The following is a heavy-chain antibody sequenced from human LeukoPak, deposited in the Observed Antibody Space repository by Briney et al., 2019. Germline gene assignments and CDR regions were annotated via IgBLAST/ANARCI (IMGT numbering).Heavy chain of an antibody. CDR3: ATVKFRFQEEGYYMDV. Sequence: GASVKVSCKASAYTFTNYDINWVRQATGQGLEWMGWTNPNNGNTGYAQKFQGRVTFTTDESTSTVYMELTSLRSEDTALYYCATVKFRFQEEGYYMDVWGKGTTVTVSS. J-gene: IGHJ6*03. CDR1: AYTFTNYD. D-gene: IGHD3-10*01. CDR2: TNPNNGNT. V-gene: IGHV1-8*03.